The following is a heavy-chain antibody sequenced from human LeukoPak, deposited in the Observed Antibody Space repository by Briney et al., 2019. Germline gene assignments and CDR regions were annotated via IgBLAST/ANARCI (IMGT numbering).Heavy chain of an antibody. V-gene: IGHV1-69*13. CDR3: ASSAAAGREGWFDP. J-gene: IGHJ5*02. CDR1: GGTFSSYA. D-gene: IGHD6-13*01. CDR2: IIPIFGTA. Sequence: SVKVSCKASGGTFSSYAISWVRQAPGQGLEWMGGIIPIFGTANYAQKFQGRVTITADESTSTAYMELSSLRSEDTAVYYCASSAAAGREGWFDPWGQGTLVTVSS.